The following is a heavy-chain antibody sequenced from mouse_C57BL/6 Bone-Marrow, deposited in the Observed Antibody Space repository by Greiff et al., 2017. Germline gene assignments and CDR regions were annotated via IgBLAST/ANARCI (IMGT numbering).Heavy chain of an antibody. V-gene: IGHV14-4*01. Sequence: VQLKESGAELVRPGASVKLSCTASGFNIKDDYMHWVKQRPEQGLEWIGWIDPENGDTEYASKFQGKATITADTSSNTAYLQLSSLTSEDTAVYYCTTLMVTTEWFAYWGQGTLVTVSA. J-gene: IGHJ3*01. D-gene: IGHD2-2*01. CDR1: GFNIKDDY. CDR3: TTLMVTTEWFAY. CDR2: IDPENGDT.